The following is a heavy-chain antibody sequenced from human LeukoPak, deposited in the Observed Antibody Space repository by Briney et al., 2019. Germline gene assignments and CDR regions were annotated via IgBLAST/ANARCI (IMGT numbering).Heavy chain of an antibody. CDR1: GFTFSSYG. J-gene: IGHJ5*02. CDR3: AKSPLEGSGWYEYWFDP. CDR2: ISYDGSNK. Sequence: PGRSLRLSCAASGFTFSSYGMHWVRQAPGKGLEWVAVISYDGSNKYYADSVKGRFTISRDNSQNTLYLQMNSLRAEDTAVYYCAKSPLEGSGWYEYWFDPWGQGTLVTVSS. D-gene: IGHD6-19*01. V-gene: IGHV3-30*18.